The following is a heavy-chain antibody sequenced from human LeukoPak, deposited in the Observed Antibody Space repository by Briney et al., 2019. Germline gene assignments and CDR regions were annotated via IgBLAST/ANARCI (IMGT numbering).Heavy chain of an antibody. Sequence: SETLSLTCTVSGGSISSYYWSWIRQPAGKGLEWIGRICTSGSTNYNPSLKSRVTMSVDTSKNQFSLKLSSVTAADTAVYYCARERNFGVVITYYFDYWGQGTLVTVSS. V-gene: IGHV4-4*07. CDR2: ICTSGST. CDR3: ARERNFGVVITYYFDY. CDR1: GGSISSYY. D-gene: IGHD3-3*01. J-gene: IGHJ4*02.